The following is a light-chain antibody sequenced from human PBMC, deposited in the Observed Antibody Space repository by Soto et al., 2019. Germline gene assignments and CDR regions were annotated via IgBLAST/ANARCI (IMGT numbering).Light chain of an antibody. J-gene: IGKJ1*01. CDR2: GAS. CDR1: QSVSSSY. CDR3: QQYSXSPPT. Sequence: EIVLTQSPGTLSLSPGERATLSCRASQSVSSSYLAWYQQKPGQAPRLLIYGASSRATGIPDRFSGSGSGTDFTLTISRLEPEDFAVYYCQQYSXSPPTFGQRXKVNLK. V-gene: IGKV3-20*01.